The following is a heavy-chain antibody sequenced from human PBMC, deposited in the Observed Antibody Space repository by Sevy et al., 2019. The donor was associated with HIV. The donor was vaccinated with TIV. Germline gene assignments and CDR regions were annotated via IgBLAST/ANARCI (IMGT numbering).Heavy chain of an antibody. CDR2: ISSSSSYI. J-gene: IGHJ3*02. V-gene: IGHV3-21*01. CDR3: ARGSIAVAGDAFDI. Sequence: GGSLRLSCAASGFTFSSYSMNWVRQAPGKGLEWVSSISSSSSYIYYADSVKGRFTISRDNAKNSLYLQMNSLRAEATAVYYCARGSIAVAGDAFDIWGQGTMVTVSS. CDR1: GFTFSSYS. D-gene: IGHD6-19*01.